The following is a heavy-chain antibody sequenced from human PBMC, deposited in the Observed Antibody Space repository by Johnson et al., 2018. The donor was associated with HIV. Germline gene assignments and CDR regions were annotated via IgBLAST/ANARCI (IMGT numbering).Heavy chain of an antibody. V-gene: IGHV3-11*04. CDR1: GFMFDDYA. CDR2: ISSSGSTI. CDR3: AREGGAAAPDAFDI. Sequence: QVQLVESGGGVERPGESLRLSCVGSGFMFDDYAMSWVRQVPGKGLEWVSYISSSGSTIYYADSVKGRFTLSRDNAKNSLYLQMNSLRAEDTAVYYCAREGGAAAPDAFDIWGQGTMVTVSS. D-gene: IGHD2-2*01. J-gene: IGHJ3*02.